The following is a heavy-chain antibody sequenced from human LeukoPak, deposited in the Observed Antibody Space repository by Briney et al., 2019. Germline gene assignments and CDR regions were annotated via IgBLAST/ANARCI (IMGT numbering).Heavy chain of an antibody. J-gene: IGHJ4*02. Sequence: SATLSFTCTVSGGTISSSSCYWGWIRQPPRKGLEWIGSIYYSGATYYNPSLKSRVTISVDTSKNQFSLKLSSVTAADTAVYYCARDSSSWHRSPPFDYWGQGTLVTVSS. CDR3: ARDSSSWHRSPPFDY. D-gene: IGHD6-13*01. CDR1: GGTISSSSCY. V-gene: IGHV4-39*02. CDR2: IYYSGAT.